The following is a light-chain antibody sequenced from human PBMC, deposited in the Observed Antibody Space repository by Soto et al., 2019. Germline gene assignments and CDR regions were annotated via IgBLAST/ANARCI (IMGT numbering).Light chain of an antibody. CDR1: SSNVGTYDL. V-gene: IGLV2-23*01. Sequence: QSALTQPASVSASPGQSITISCTGTSSNVGTYDLVSWYQHHPDKAPKLIIYEGTKRPSGISSRFSGSKSGNTASRTISGLQAEDDADYYCCSFAVGAALVFGGGTKVTVL. CDR2: EGT. CDR3: CSFAVGAALV. J-gene: IGLJ2*01.